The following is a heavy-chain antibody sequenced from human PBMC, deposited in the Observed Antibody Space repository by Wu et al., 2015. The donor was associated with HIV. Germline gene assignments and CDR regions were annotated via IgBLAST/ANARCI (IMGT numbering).Heavy chain of an antibody. CDR3: ARAKYCSSTSCVTERRAFDI. CDR1: GYTFTSYD. D-gene: IGHD2-2*01. V-gene: IGHV1-8*03. J-gene: IGHJ3*02. CDR2: MNPNSGNT. Sequence: QVQLVQSGAEVKKPGASVKVSCKASGYTFTSYDINWVRQATGQGLEWMGWMNPNSGNTGYAQKFQGRVTITRNTSISTAYMELSSLRSEDTAVYYCARAKYCSSTSCVTERRAFDIWGQGTMVTVSS.